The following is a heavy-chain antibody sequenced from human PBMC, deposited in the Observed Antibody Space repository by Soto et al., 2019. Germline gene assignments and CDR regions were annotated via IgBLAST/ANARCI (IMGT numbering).Heavy chain of an antibody. CDR3: ARNDYYDSIGYFDY. CDR1: GGSISSSNW. CDR2: IYHSGST. Sequence: QAQLQESGPGLVKPSGTLSLTCAVSGGSISSSNWWSWVRQHPGKGLEWMGEIYHSGSTNYNPSLKSRVTISVDKSKNQFSLMLSSVTAADTAVYYCARNDYYDSIGYFDYWGQGTLVTVSS. J-gene: IGHJ4*02. D-gene: IGHD3-22*01. V-gene: IGHV4-4*02.